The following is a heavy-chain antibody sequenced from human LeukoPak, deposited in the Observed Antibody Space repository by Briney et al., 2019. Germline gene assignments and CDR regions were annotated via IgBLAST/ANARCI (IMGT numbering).Heavy chain of an antibody. CDR1: RFMFSSYG. J-gene: IGHJ4*02. CDR2: IWYDGSNR. CDR3: ARRGPNYDSGSFYFDY. D-gene: IGHD3-10*01. V-gene: IGHV3-33*01. Sequence: PGGSLRLSCAASRFMFSSYGMHWVRQAPGKGLEWVAVIWYDGSNRFYADSVKGRFTISRDNSKNTLYLQMNSLRAEDTAVYYCARRGPNYDSGSFYFDYWGLGTLVTVSS.